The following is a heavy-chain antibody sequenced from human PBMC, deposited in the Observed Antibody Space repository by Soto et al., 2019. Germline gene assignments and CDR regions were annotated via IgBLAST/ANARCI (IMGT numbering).Heavy chain of an antibody. J-gene: IGHJ4*02. CDR2: IYYSGST. V-gene: IGHV4-31*03. D-gene: IGHD2-2*01. Sequence: SETLSLTCTVSGGSISSGGYYWSWIRQHPGKGLEWIGYIYYSGSTYYNPSLKSRVTISVDTSKNQFSLKLSSVTAADTAVYYCARLRTLNIVVVPIYYFDYWGQGTLVTVSS. CDR3: ARLRTLNIVVVPIYYFDY. CDR1: GGSISSGGYY.